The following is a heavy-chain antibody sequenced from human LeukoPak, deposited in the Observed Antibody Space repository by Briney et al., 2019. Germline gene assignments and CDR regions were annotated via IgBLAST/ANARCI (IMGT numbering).Heavy chain of an antibody. J-gene: IGHJ4*02. Sequence: PSETLSLTCAVYGGSFSGYYWSWIRQPPGKGLEWIGEINHSGSTNYNPSLKSRVTISVDTSKNQFSLKLTSVTAADTAVYYCARQYSGSYWGGDYWGQGTLVTVSS. CDR1: GGSFSGYY. CDR3: ARQYSGSYWGGDY. CDR2: INHSGST. V-gene: IGHV4-34*01. D-gene: IGHD1-26*01.